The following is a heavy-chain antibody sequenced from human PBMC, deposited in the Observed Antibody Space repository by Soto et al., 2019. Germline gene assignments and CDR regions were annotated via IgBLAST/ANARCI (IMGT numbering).Heavy chain of an antibody. V-gene: IGHV4-4*02. Sequence: SETLSLTCAVSDGAIRSSNWWSWVRQPPGKGLEWIGESYHSGSTNYNPSLKSRVTITVDKSKQQFSLKLRSVTAAETAVYYCARERYCSSPSCYSDYYYGMDVWGQGTTVTV. CDR2: SYHSGST. J-gene: IGHJ6*02. CDR1: DGAIRSSNW. D-gene: IGHD2-2*01. CDR3: ARERYCSSPSCYSDYYYGMDV.